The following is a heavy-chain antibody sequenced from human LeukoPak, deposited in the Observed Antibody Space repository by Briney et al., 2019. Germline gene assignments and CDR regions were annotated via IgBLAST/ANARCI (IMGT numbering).Heavy chain of an antibody. CDR3: ARKGSGVLLWFGELLLGAFDI. Sequence: GGSLRLSCAASGFTFSSYWMSWVRQAPGKGLEWVANIMQDGSEKYYVDSVKGRFTISRDNAKNSLYLQMNSLRAEDTAVYYCARKGSGVLLWFGELLLGAFDIWGQGTMVTVSS. V-gene: IGHV3-7*01. D-gene: IGHD3-10*01. J-gene: IGHJ3*02. CDR1: GFTFSSYW. CDR2: IMQDGSEK.